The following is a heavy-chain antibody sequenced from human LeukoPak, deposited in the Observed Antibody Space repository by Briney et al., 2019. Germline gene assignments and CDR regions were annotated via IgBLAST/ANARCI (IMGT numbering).Heavy chain of an antibody. CDR2: ISTSGSTI. V-gene: IGHV3-48*03. CDR3: AHVKARSGSTFDI. Sequence: PGGSLRLSCAASGFTFSSYEMNWVRQAPGKGLEWVSYISTSGSTIYYADFVKGRFTISRDNAKNSLYLQMNSLRAEDTAVYYCAHVKARSGSTFDIWGQGTMVTVSS. J-gene: IGHJ3*02. D-gene: IGHD3-10*01. CDR1: GFTFSSYE.